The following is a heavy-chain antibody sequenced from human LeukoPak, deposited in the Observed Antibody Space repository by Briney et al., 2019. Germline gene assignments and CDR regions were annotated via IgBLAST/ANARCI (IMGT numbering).Heavy chain of an antibody. CDR2: IKPNSGGT. V-gene: IGHV1-2*02. CDR1: GYTFTAYY. J-gene: IGHJ3*02. Sequence: ASVKVSCKASGYTFTAYYIHWVRQAPGQGLEWMGWIKPNSGGTNYAQKFQGRVTMTRDTSISTGYMELSSLRSDDTAVYYCARPSGGSLRDGFDIWGQGTMVTVSS. D-gene: IGHD1-26*01. CDR3: ARPSGGSLRDGFDI.